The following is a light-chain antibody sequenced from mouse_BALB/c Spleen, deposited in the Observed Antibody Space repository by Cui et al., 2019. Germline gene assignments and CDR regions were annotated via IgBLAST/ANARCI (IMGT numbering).Light chain of an antibody. CDR1: SSVSY. CDR3: QQWSSYT. V-gene: IGKV4-55*01. CDR2: DTS. Sequence: QIVLTHSPAIMSASPGEKVTMTCSASSSVSYMYWYQQKPGSSPRLLIYDTSNLASGVPVRFSGSGSGTSYSLTISRMEAEDAATYYCQQWSSYTFGGGTKLEIK. J-gene: IGKJ2*01.